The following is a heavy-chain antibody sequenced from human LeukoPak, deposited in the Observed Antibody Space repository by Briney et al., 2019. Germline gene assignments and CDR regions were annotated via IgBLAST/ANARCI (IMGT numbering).Heavy chain of an antibody. Sequence: ASVKVSCKASGYTFTSYYMHWVRQAPGQGLEWMGIINPSGGSTSYAQKFQGRVTMTRDTSTSTVYMELSSLRSEDTAVYYCARRGFTGYCSGGSCYRNPNWFDPWGQGTLVTVSS. CDR3: ARRGFTGYCSGGSCYRNPNWFDP. V-gene: IGHV1-46*01. CDR2: INPSGGST. J-gene: IGHJ5*02. CDR1: GYTFTSYY. D-gene: IGHD2-15*01.